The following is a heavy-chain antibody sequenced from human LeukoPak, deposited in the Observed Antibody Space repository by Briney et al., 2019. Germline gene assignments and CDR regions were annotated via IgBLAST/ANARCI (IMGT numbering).Heavy chain of an antibody. J-gene: IGHJ4*02. CDR2: IWYDGSNK. CDR1: GFTFSSYG. V-gene: IGHV3-33*06. Sequence: GRSLRLSCAASGFTFSSYGMHWVRQAPGKGLEWVAVIWYDGSNKYYADSVKGRFTISRDNSKNTLYLQMSSLRAEDTAVYYCAKDTRYCGGDCYFDYWGQGTLVTVSS. D-gene: IGHD2-21*02. CDR3: AKDTRYCGGDCYFDY.